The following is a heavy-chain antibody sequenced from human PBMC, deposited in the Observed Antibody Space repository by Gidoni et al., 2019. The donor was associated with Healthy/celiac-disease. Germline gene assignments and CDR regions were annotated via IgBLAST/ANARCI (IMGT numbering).Heavy chain of an antibody. D-gene: IGHD2-21*01. V-gene: IGHV3-21*01. Sequence: EVQLVESGGGLVKPGGSLRLSCAASGFTFSSYSMNWVRQAPGKGLEWVSSISSSSSYIYYADSVKGRFTISRDNAKHSLYLQMNSLRAEDTAVYYCARDLRAYCGGDCIYWGQGTLVTVSS. CDR3: ARDLRAYCGGDCIY. J-gene: IGHJ4*02. CDR2: ISSSSSYI. CDR1: GFTFSSYS.